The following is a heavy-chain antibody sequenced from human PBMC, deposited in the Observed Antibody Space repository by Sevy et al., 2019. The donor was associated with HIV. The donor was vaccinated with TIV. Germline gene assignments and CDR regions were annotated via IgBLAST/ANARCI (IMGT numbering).Heavy chain of an antibody. CDR2: IKSKTDGGTT. Sequence: GGSLRLSCVVSGFTFSNAWMYWVRQAPGKGLEWVGRIKSKTDGGTTHYIAPVRSRFVISRDDSRDTVYLQMNSLKTEDTAVYYCNTDLAYGDYWKGYWGQGTLVTVSS. CDR1: GFTFSNAW. CDR3: NTDLAYGDYWKGY. V-gene: IGHV3-15*01. D-gene: IGHD4-17*01. J-gene: IGHJ4*02.